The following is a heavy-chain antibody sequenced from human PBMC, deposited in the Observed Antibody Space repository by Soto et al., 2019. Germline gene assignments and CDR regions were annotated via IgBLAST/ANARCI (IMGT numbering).Heavy chain of an antibody. Sequence: SETLSLTCAVYGGSFSGYYWSWIRQPPGKGLEWIGEINHSGSTNYNPSLKSRVTISVDTSKNQFSLKLSSVTAADTAVYYCARDKSHFWSGYYPSYFDYWGQGTLVTVSS. CDR2: INHSGST. J-gene: IGHJ4*02. CDR1: GGSFSGYY. V-gene: IGHV4-34*01. CDR3: ARDKSHFWSGYYPSYFDY. D-gene: IGHD3-3*02.